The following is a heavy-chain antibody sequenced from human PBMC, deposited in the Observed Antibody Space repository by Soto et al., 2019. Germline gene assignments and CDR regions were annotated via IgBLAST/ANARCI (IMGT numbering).Heavy chain of an antibody. V-gene: IGHV5-51*01. CDR1: GYSSTSYW. CDR2: IYPGDSDT. CDR3: GRLKRSYGKLYHYFGKDV. Sequence: GESLKISCKGSGYSSTSYWIGWVRQMPGKGLEWMGIIYPGDSDTRYSPSFQGQVTISADKSISTAYLQWSSLKASDTAMYYCGRLKRSYGKLYHYFGKDVWGQGTTVTVSS. D-gene: IGHD5-18*01. J-gene: IGHJ6*02.